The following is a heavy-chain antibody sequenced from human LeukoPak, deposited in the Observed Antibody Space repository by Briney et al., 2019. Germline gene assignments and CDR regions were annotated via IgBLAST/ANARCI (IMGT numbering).Heavy chain of an antibody. Sequence: PSETLSLTCTVSGGSVSSGSYYWSWIRQPPGKGLEWIGYIYYSGSTNYNPSLKSRVTISVDTSKNQFSLKLSSVTAADTAVYYCARVYYDSTDYAFDIWGQGTMVTVSS. J-gene: IGHJ3*02. CDR2: IYYSGST. D-gene: IGHD3-22*01. V-gene: IGHV4-61*01. CDR1: GGSVSSGSYY. CDR3: ARVYYDSTDYAFDI.